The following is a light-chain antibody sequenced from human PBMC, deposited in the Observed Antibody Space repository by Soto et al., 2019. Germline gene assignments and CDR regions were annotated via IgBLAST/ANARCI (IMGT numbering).Light chain of an antibody. J-gene: IGKJ2*01. CDR1: ERVSSTS. CDR3: HQRSRWTTT. CDR2: DVS. V-gene: IGKV3-11*01. Sequence: EIGLTQSPSTLSLSPGERATVSCRASERVSSTSLTWLHHIPGQAPRLLIYDVSIRATGIPARFSGNGSGTDFTLTIRNLAPEDFAVSYCHQRSRWTTTFGQATKLHIK.